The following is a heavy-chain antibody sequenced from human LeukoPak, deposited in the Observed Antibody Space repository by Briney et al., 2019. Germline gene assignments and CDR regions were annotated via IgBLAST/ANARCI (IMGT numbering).Heavy chain of an antibody. CDR3: ARQSHYCSGGTCYSYYFDY. CDR2: IYPGDSDT. V-gene: IGHV5-51*01. Sequence: GESLKISCKGSGYSFTSYWIAWVRQMPGKGLECMGIIYPGDSDTKYSPSFQGQVTLSADKSISTAYLQWSSLKASDTAMYYCARQSHYCSGGTCYSYYFDYWGHGTLVTVSS. CDR1: GYSFTSYW. J-gene: IGHJ4*01. D-gene: IGHD2-15*01.